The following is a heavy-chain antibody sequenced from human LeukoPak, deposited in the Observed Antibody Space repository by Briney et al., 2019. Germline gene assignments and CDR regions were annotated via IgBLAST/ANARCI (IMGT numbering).Heavy chain of an antibody. CDR2: IYYSGST. D-gene: IGHD1-26*01. CDR1: GGSISSSSYY. Sequence: SETLSLTCTVSGGSISSSSYYWGWIRQPPGKGPEWIGSIYYSGSTYYNPSLKSRVTISVDTSKNQFSLKLSSVTAADTAVYYCARLARSFPGVDYWGQGTLVTVSS. CDR3: ARLARSFPGVDY. J-gene: IGHJ4*02. V-gene: IGHV4-39*01.